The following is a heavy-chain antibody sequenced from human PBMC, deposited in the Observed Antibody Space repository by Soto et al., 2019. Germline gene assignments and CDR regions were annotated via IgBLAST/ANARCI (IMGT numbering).Heavy chain of an antibody. CDR1: GFTFSSYD. D-gene: IGHD3-10*01. V-gene: IGHV3-13*01. CDR2: IGTAGDT. J-gene: IGHJ4*02. CDR3: ARTVYGSGSYYFDY. Sequence: GGSLRLSCAASGFTFSSYDMHWVRQATGKGLEWVSAIGTAGDTYYPGSVMGRFTISRENAKNSLYLQMNSLRAGDTAVYYCARTVYGSGSYYFDYWGQGTLVTVSS.